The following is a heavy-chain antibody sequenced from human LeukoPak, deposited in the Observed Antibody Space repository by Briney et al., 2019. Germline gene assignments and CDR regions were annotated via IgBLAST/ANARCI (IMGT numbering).Heavy chain of an antibody. CDR3: ARSPREGWWAAAGRLDAFDI. Sequence: PGGSLRLSCAASGFTFSSYSMNWVRQAPGKGLEWVSSISSSSSYIYYAASVKGRFTISRDNAKNSLYLQMNSLRAEDTAVYYCARSPREGWWAAAGRLDAFDIWGQGTMVTVSS. D-gene: IGHD6-13*01. CDR2: ISSSSSYI. J-gene: IGHJ3*02. V-gene: IGHV3-21*01. CDR1: GFTFSSYS.